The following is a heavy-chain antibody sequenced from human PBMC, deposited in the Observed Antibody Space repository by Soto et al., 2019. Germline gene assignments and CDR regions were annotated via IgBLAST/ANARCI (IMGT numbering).Heavy chain of an antibody. D-gene: IGHD3-3*02. CDR3: AKDSISYNGIYDAFDV. CDR1: GFTFSNYA. J-gene: IGHJ3*01. Sequence: VQLLESGGGLVQPGGSLRLSCEASGFTFSNYAMAWVHQTPGEGPEWVSTIGGGDDIFYAESVQGRFIISRDDSRSTMYLQMDNLRVEDTAIYFCAKDSISYNGIYDAFDVWGQGTVVTVSS. V-gene: IGHV3-23*01. CDR2: IGGGDDI.